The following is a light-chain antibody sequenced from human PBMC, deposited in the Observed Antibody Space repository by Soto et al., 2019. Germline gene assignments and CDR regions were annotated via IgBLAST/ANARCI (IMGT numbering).Light chain of an antibody. V-gene: IGKV2-28*01. J-gene: IGKJ4*01. CDR2: LGS. CDR3: MQGLQTLT. Sequence: DIVMTQSPLSLPVTPGEPASISCRSSQSLLYSNGYNYLDWYLQKPGQSPQLLIYLGSNRASGVPDRFSGSGSGTDFTLKISRVEAEDVGVYYCMQGLQTLTFGGGTKVEIK. CDR1: QSLLYSNGYNY.